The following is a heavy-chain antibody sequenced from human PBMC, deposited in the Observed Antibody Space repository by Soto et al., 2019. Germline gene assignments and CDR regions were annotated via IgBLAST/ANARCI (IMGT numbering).Heavy chain of an antibody. D-gene: IGHD4-17*01. CDR3: ARARRTTVTIDY. V-gene: IGHV4-4*03. Sequence: KLRRTLSLTCAVSGGSISSSNWWSWVRQPPGKGLEWIGEIYHSGSTNYNPSLKSRITISVDKSKNQFSLKLSSVTAADTAVYYCARARRTTVTIDYWGQGTLVTVSS. CDR2: IYHSGST. CDR1: GGSISSSNW. J-gene: IGHJ4*02.